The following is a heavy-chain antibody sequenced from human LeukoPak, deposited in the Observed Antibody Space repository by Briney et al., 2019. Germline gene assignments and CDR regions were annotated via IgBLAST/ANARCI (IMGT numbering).Heavy chain of an antibody. Sequence: SEALSLTCTVSGGSISSYYWSWIRQPAGKGLEWIGRIYTSGSTNYNPSLKSRVTISVDTSKNQFSLKLSSVTAADTAVYYCASTYYYDSSGYYYRNDAFDIWGQGTMVTVSS. V-gene: IGHV4-4*07. CDR3: ASTYYYDSSGYYYRNDAFDI. J-gene: IGHJ3*02. D-gene: IGHD3-22*01. CDR2: IYTSGST. CDR1: GGSISSYY.